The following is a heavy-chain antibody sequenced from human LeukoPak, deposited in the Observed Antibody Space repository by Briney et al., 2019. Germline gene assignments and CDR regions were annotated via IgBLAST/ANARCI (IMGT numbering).Heavy chain of an antibody. J-gene: IGHJ4*02. CDR2: IYYSGTT. CDR1: GDSINSNSYY. V-gene: IGHV4-39*07. D-gene: IGHD3-22*01. CDR3: ARSGGLWLLTYYFDY. Sequence: PSETLSLTCTVSGDSINSNSYYWGWIRQPPGKGLEWIGSIYYSGTTYYNPSLRSRVTISIDTSKNQFSLKLSSVTAADTAVYFCARSGGLWLLTYYFDYWGQGTLVTVSS.